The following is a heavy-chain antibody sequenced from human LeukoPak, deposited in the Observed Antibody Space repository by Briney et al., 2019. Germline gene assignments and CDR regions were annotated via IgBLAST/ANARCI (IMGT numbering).Heavy chain of an antibody. V-gene: IGHV3-74*01. CDR1: RFSFSNYW. D-gene: IGHD3-10*01. CDR3: ARDIVSGSGSLDY. J-gene: IGHJ4*02. CDR2: VKSDGSNP. Sequence: GGSLRLSCAASRFSFSNYWTHWVRQAPGKGLVRVSRVKSDGSNPSYADSVKGRFTISRDNAENMLYLQMNTLGAEDTAVYYCARDIVSGSGSLDYWGQGTLVTVSS.